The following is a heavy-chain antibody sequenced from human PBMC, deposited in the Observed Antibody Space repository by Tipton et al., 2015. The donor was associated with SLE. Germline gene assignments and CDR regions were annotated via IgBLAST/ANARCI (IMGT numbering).Heavy chain of an antibody. CDR3: ARDPGWGNYYYYYMDV. D-gene: IGHD7-27*01. CDR1: GFTFSSYW. V-gene: IGHV3-21*03. J-gene: IGHJ6*03. CDR2: ISSSSSYI. Sequence: SLRLSCAASGFTFSSYWMHWVRQAPGKGLEWVSSISSSSSYIYYADSVKGRFTISRDNAKNSLYLQMNSLRAEDTAVYYCARDPGWGNYYYYYMDVWGKGTTVTVSS.